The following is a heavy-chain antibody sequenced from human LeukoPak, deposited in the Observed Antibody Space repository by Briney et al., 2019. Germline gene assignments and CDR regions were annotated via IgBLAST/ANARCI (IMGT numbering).Heavy chain of an antibody. CDR3: ARDLGLVPSEDYDYFDP. CDR2: INPDGSST. Sequence: QSGGSLRLSCAASGFSFSTSWMPWVRQAPGKGLGWVSRINPDGSSTNYADSEKGRFTISRDNAKNTLYLQINTLRAEDTAIYYCARDLGLVPSEDYDYFDPWGQGTLVTVSS. V-gene: IGHV3-74*01. CDR1: GFSFSTSW. J-gene: IGHJ4*02. D-gene: IGHD3/OR15-3a*01.